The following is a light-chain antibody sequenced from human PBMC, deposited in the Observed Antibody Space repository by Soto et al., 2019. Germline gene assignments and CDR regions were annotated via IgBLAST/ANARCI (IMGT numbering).Light chain of an antibody. CDR2: EVN. V-gene: IGLV2-14*01. J-gene: IGLJ2*01. Sequence: QSALTQPASVSGSPGQSISVSCTGSSGDVGSYKYVSWYQQHPGKAPKLIIYEVNKRPSGVSDRFSGSKSDNTASLTISGRQAEDEADYCCSSYTITSTLVIFGGGTKLTVL. CDR3: SSYTITSTLVI. CDR1: SGDVGSYKY.